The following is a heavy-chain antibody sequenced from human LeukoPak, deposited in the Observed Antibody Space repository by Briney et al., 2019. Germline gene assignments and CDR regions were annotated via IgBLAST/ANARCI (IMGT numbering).Heavy chain of an antibody. D-gene: IGHD3-10*01. CDR2: IKQGGNTK. Sequence: PGGSLRLSCAASGFTFSSHWMTWVRLAPGKGLEWVAHIKQGGNTKHYVGSVKGRFTISRDDAQNTLYLQMNSLRDDDTAVYYCVRGPSFGAFVDYLDSWGQGTRVTVSS. CDR1: GFTFSSHW. CDR3: VRGPSFGAFVDYLDS. V-gene: IGHV3-7*01. J-gene: IGHJ4*02.